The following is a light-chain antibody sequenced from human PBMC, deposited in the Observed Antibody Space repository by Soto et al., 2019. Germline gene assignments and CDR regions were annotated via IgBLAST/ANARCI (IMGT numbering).Light chain of an antibody. V-gene: IGLV2-14*03. Sequence: QSVLTQPPSASGSPGQSVTISCTGTSSDVGGYNYVSWYQQHPGKAPKLILYEVTTRPSGISSRFSGSKSGNTASLTISGLQADDEAYYYCSSYTSTNTPYVFGTGTKLTVL. J-gene: IGLJ1*01. CDR3: SSYTSTNTPYV. CDR1: SSDVGGYNY. CDR2: EVT.